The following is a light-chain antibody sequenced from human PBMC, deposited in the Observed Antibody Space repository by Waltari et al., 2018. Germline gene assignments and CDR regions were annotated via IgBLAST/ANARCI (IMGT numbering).Light chain of an antibody. Sequence: DIQMTQSPSSLSASVGDRVTITCRASQSISTYLHWYQQKPGKAPKLLVYASSNFQTGVSSRFSGSGSGTDFTLTISSLEPEDFAVYYCHQRSLWPWTFGQGTKVAIK. CDR3: HQRSLWPWT. J-gene: IGKJ1*01. V-gene: IGKV1-39*01. CDR2: ASS. CDR1: QSISTY.